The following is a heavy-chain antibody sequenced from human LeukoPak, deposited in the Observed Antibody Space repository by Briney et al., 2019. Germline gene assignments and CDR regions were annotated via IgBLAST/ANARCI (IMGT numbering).Heavy chain of an antibody. Sequence: SETLSLTCTVSGGSISSYYWSWIRQPPGKGLEWIGYIYYSGSTNYNPSLKSRVTISVDTSKTQYSLKLSAVTAADTAVYYCARHRATIFGVVSWFDPWGQGTLVTVSS. CDR2: IYYSGST. J-gene: IGHJ5*02. CDR1: GGSISSYY. V-gene: IGHV4-59*08. CDR3: ARHRATIFGVVSWFDP. D-gene: IGHD3-3*01.